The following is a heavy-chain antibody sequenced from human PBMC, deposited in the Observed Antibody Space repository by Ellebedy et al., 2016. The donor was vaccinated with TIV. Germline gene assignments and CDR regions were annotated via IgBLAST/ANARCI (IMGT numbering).Heavy chain of an antibody. CDR1: GYSFTSYW. J-gene: IGHJ5*02. CDR3: SIAVDGTTWFDP. Sequence: GESLKISCKGSGYSFTSYWIGWVRQMPGKGLEWMGIIYPADSHTKYSPSFQGQVTISADKSISTAYLQLSNLKASDTAIYYCSIAVDGTTWFDPWGQGTLVTVSS. D-gene: IGHD5-24*01. CDR2: IYPADSHT. V-gene: IGHV5-51*01.